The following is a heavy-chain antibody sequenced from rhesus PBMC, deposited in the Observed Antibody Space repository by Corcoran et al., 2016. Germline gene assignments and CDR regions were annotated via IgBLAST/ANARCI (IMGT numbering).Heavy chain of an antibody. CDR3: ARDPRGSSWTYWYFDL. CDR1: GGSISDSYR. CDR2: IYGSSTST. D-gene: IGHD6-13*01. Sequence: QVQLQESGPGVVTPSETLSLTCAVSGGSISDSYRWSWIRQPPGKGLGWIGYIYGSSTSTNDNPSLKSRVTISKDTSKNQFSLKLSSVTAADTAVYYCARDPRGSSWTYWYFDLWGPGTPITISS. J-gene: IGHJ2*01. V-gene: IGHV4S10*01.